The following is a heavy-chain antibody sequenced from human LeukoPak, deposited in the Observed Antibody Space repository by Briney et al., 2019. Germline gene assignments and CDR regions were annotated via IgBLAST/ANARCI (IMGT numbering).Heavy chain of an antibody. J-gene: IGHJ4*02. V-gene: IGHV3-74*01. CDR3: ARGRSGSYLTFDY. D-gene: IGHD1-26*01. CDR1: GFTFSSHL. CDR2: VKSDGTAT. Sequence: PGGSLRLSCAASGFTFSSHLMHWVRQAQGTGLVWVSSVKSDGTATNYADSVKGRFTISRDNAKNTLYLQMNSLRAEGTAVYYCARGRSGSYLTFDYGGQGTLVTVSS.